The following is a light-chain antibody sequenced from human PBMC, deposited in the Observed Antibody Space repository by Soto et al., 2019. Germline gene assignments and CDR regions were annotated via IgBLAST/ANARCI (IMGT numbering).Light chain of an antibody. V-gene: IGKV1-5*03. J-gene: IGKJ1*01. Sequence: IQMTQSPSTLSASVGDTVTFTCRASESIYSWLAWYKQKSGKAPQLLIYKTSTLQGGVPSRFSGSGSGAEYTLTISNLQPDDFATYFCQEYNTNSRTFGQGTRVENK. CDR2: KTS. CDR1: ESIYSW. CDR3: QEYNTNSRT.